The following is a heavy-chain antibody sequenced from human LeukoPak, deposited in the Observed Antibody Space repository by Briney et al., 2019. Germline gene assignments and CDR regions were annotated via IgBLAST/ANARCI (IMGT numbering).Heavy chain of an antibody. Sequence: SETLSLTCAVYGGSFSGYYWSWIRQPPGKGLEWIGEINHSGSTNYNPSLKSRVTISVDTSKNQFSLKLSSVTAADTAVYYCARGRDILNRITMIVVLQKKKNYFDYWGQGTLVTVSS. J-gene: IGHJ4*02. CDR3: ARGRDILNRITMIVVLQKKKNYFDY. CDR2: INHSGST. CDR1: GGSFSGYY. D-gene: IGHD3-22*01. V-gene: IGHV4-34*01.